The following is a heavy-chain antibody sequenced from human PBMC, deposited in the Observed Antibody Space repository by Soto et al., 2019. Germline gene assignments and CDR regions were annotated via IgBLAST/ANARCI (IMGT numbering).Heavy chain of an antibody. CDR1: GFIFTDYS. CDR2: ITTGGETT. CDR3: ARDPQRRDGYNFDS. J-gene: IGHJ4*02. Sequence: ESGGGLVEPGGSLRLSCAASGFIFTDYSMAWIRQAPGKGLEWISYITTGGETTLYAASVEGRFTISRDNAKKALFLQMNSLRADDTAVYFCARDPQRRDGYNFDSWGQGTLVTVSS. D-gene: IGHD5-12*01. V-gene: IGHV3-11*01.